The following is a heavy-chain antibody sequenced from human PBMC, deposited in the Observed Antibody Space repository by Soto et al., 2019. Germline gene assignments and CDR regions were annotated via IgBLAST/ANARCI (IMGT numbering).Heavy chain of an antibody. V-gene: IGHV4-31*03. CDR1: GDFISSGGYY. J-gene: IGHJ4*02. CDR2: IYSSGTT. CDR3: ARTDSSGYYFVY. Sequence: QVQLQESGPGLVKPSQTLSLTCTVSGDFISSGGYYWSWIRQLPGKGLEWIGYIYSSGTTYYNPSLKSRITLAVDKSKNQFSLNLSSVTAADTAVYYCARTDSSGYYFVYWGQGTLVTVFS. D-gene: IGHD3-22*01.